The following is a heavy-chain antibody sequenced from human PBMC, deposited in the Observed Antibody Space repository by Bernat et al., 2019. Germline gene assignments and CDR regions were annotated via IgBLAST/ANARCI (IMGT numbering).Heavy chain of an antibody. CDR1: GFTFSSYG. J-gene: IGHJ2*01. CDR2: IWYDGSNK. Sequence: QVQLVESGGGVVQPGRSLRLSCAASGFTFSSYGMHWVRQAPGKGLEWVAVIWYDGSNKYYADSVKGRFTFSRDNSKNTLSLQMNSLRAEDTAVYYCARDREVRYFDLWGRGTLVTVSS. V-gene: IGHV3-33*01. CDR3: ARDREVRYFDL.